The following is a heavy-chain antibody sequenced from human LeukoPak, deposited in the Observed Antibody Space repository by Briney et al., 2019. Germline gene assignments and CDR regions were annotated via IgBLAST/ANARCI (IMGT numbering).Heavy chain of an antibody. CDR2: ISGSGGST. J-gene: IGHJ4*02. CDR3: AKDLQYCSGGSCYHPAGRDFDY. CDR1: GFTFSSYA. D-gene: IGHD2-15*01. V-gene: IGHV3-23*01. Sequence: GGSLRLSCAASGFTFSSYAMSWVRQAPGKGLEWVSAISGSGGSTYYADSVKGRFTISRDNSKNTLYLQMNSLRAEDTAVYYCAKDLQYCSGGSCYHPAGRDFDYWGQGTLVTVSS.